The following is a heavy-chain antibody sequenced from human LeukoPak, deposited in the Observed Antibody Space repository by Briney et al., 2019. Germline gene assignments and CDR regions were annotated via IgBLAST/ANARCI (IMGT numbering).Heavy chain of an antibody. V-gene: IGHV3-74*01. CDR2: VNTDGNTA. CDR1: GFAFSRYW. D-gene: IGHD5-18*01. Sequence: GGSLRLSCAVSGFAFSRYWMHWVRQAPGKGLVWVSRVNTDGNTANYADSVKGRFTVSRDNAKNTLYLQMNSLRAEDTAVYFCARAPLYSPVDYWGQGTLVTVSS. J-gene: IGHJ4*02. CDR3: ARAPLYSPVDY.